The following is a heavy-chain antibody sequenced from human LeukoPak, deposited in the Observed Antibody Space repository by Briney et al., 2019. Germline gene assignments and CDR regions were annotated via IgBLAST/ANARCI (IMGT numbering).Heavy chain of an antibody. CDR1: GYTFTSYG. V-gene: IGHV1-18*01. J-gene: IGHJ3*02. CDR2: ISAYNGNT. D-gene: IGHD3-22*01. Sequence: GASVKVSCKASGYTFTSYGISWVRQAPGQGLEWMGWISAYNGNTNYAQKLQGRVTMTTDTSTSTAYMELRSLRSDDTAVYYCAGVAYYYDSSGYGAFDIWGQGTMVTVSS. CDR3: AGVAYYYDSSGYGAFDI.